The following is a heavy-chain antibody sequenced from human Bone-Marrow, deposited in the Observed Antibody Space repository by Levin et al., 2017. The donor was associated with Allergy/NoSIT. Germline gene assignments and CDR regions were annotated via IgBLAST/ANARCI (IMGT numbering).Heavy chain of an antibody. CDR1: GASISSTNDY. CDR3: ARQCVITIFGVLMPSWFDP. CDR2: LSYGGNT. V-gene: IGHV4-39*01. J-gene: IGHJ5*02. D-gene: IGHD3-3*01. Sequence: SETLSLTCTVSGASISSTNDYWGWVRQPPGKGLEWIGSLSYGGNTHYNPSLKSRVTLSVDTSKNQFSLKLSSVTATDTAVYYCARQCVITIFGVLMPSWFDPWGQGTLVTVSS.